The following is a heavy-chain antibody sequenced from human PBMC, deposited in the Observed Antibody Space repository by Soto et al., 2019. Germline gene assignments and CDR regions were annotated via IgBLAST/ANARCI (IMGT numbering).Heavy chain of an antibody. CDR1: VGTFSTYV. CDR2: IIPVFATT. CDR3: ARGRIAGAATDFCYYGMDV. D-gene: IGHD1-26*01. J-gene: IGHJ6*02. Sequence: QVQLVQSGAEVKKPGSSVKVSCKASVGTFSTYVISWVRQAPGQGLEWMGGIIPVFATTNYAQKFQGRVTITADESTRTGYMELNSLRSEDTAVYYCARGRIAGAATDFCYYGMDVWGQGTSVTVSS. V-gene: IGHV1-69*12.